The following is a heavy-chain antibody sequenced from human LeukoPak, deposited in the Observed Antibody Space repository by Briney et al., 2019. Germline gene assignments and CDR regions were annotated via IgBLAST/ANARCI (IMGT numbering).Heavy chain of an antibody. Sequence: PSETLSLTCTVSGGSISSYYWSWIRQPAGKGLEWIGRIYTSGSTNYNPSLKSRVTMSVDTSKNQFSLNLTSVTAADTAVYYCARKYRRLSYYDYWGQGTLVTVSS. CDR2: IYTSGST. D-gene: IGHD3-10*01. V-gene: IGHV4-4*07. CDR3: ARKYRRLSYYDY. J-gene: IGHJ4*02. CDR1: GGSISSYY.